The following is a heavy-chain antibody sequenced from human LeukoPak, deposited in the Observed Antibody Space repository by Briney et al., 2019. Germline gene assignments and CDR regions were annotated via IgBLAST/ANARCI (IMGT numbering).Heavy chain of an antibody. V-gene: IGHV4-34*01. J-gene: IGHJ4*02. D-gene: IGHD5-12*01. CDR1: GGSFSGYY. CDR3: ARGRGYSGHDRGYFDY. CDR2: INHSGST. Sequence: PSETLSLTCAVYGGSFSGYYWSWIRQPPGKGLEWIGEINHSGSTNYNPSLKSRVTISVDTPKNQFSLKLSPVTAADTAVYYCARGRGYSGHDRGYFDYWGQGTLVTVSS.